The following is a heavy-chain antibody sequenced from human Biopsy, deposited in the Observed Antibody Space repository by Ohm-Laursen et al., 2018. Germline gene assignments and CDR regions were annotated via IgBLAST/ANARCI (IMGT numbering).Heavy chain of an antibody. J-gene: IGHJ4*02. Sequence: SLRLSCTAAGFSVNDNYMNWVRQAPGKGLEWVSFIYGDGRTFHEGSVEDRFTLSRDPANNLMFLQMDSLRADDTAVDYCARGGIVSGHSYGRMGLFYFDSWGQGILVTVAS. CDR1: GFSVNDNY. D-gene: IGHD5-18*01. V-gene: IGHV3-53*01. CDR2: IYGDGRT. CDR3: ARGGIVSGHSYGRMGLFYFDS.